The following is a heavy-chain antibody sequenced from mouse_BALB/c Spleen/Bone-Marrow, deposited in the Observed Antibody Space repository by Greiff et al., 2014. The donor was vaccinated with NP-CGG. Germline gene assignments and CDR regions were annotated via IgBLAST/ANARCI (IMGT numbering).Heavy chain of an antibody. Sequence: EVKLVESGPSLVKPSQTLSLTCSVTGDSITSGYWNWIRKFPGSKLEYMGYISYSGSTYYNPSLKSRISITRDTSKNQFYLQLNSVTTEDTATYYCATYDGTSFDYWGQGTTLTVSS. J-gene: IGHJ2*01. V-gene: IGHV3-8*02. CDR2: ISYSGST. D-gene: IGHD2-1*01. CDR1: GDSITSGY. CDR3: ATYDGTSFDY.